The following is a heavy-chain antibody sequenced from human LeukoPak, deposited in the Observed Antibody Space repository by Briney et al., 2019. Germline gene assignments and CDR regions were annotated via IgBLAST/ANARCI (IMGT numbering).Heavy chain of an antibody. J-gene: IGHJ4*02. CDR1: GFTFRSYA. Sequence: QPGGSLRLSCAASGFTFRSYAMSWVRQAPGKGLEWVSSISGSGGRTYYADSVKGRFTISRDNSKNTLYLQMPSLRAEDTAVYYCAKDLVPYYDFWSGLGFDFWGQGTLVTVSS. CDR2: ISGSGGRT. V-gene: IGHV3-23*01. D-gene: IGHD3-3*01. CDR3: AKDLVPYYDFWSGLGFDF.